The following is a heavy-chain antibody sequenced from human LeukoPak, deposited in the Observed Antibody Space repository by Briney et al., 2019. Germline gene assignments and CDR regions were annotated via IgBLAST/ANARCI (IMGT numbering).Heavy chain of an antibody. D-gene: IGHD2-2*01. Sequence: GASVKVSCKASGGTFNTYAISWVRQAPGQGLEWMGAIIPIFGTAHYGQKFQGRVTITTDESTSTAYMELSSLRSEDTAVYYCARLVPTLPYCSSTSCYSGWFDPWGQGTLVTVS. CDR3: ARLVPTLPYCSSTSCYSGWFDP. J-gene: IGHJ5*02. CDR2: IIPIFGTA. V-gene: IGHV1-69*05. CDR1: GGTFNTYA.